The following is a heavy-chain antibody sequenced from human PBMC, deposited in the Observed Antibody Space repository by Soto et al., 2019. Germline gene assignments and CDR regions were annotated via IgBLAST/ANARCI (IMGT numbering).Heavy chain of an antibody. CDR1: GDSISGYH. CDR3: ARESSYHFDP. J-gene: IGHJ5*02. Sequence: SETLSLTCTVSGDSISGYHWIWIRQPAVNGLEFIGRIYSIFTTNYKASLKSRFIISLYTSKNHFSLKMNSITAADTAVYYCARESSYHFDPWGQGILVTVSS. V-gene: IGHV4-4*07. CDR2: IYSIFTT. D-gene: IGHD2-2*01.